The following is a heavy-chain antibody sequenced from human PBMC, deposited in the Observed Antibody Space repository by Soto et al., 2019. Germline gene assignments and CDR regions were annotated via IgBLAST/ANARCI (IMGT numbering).Heavy chain of an antibody. CDR1: GGTFSSYA. CDR2: IIPIFGTA. V-gene: IGHV1-69*12. J-gene: IGHJ4*02. CDR3: ASHGYSYGYLFDY. D-gene: IGHD5-18*01. Sequence: QVQLVQSGAEVKKPGSSVKVSCKASGGTFSSYAISWVRQAPGQGLEWMGGIIPIFGTANYAQKFQGRVTITADESASTAHMELSSLRSEDTAVYYCASHGYSYGYLFDYWGQGTLVTVSS.